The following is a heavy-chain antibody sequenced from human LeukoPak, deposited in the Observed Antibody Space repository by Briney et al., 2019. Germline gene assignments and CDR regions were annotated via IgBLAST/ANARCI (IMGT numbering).Heavy chain of an antibody. CDR2: IYHSGSL. CDR3: ARFSGYIYGYDY. J-gene: IGHJ4*02. D-gene: IGHD5-18*01. V-gene: IGHV4-38-2*01. Sequence: SETLSLTCAVSGYSIGNDYYWGWIRQPPGKGPEWIGTIYHSGSLYYNPSLKTRVTISIDASKNQFSLRLSSVTAADTAVYYCARFSGYIYGYDYWGQGTLVTVSS. CDR1: GYSIGNDYY.